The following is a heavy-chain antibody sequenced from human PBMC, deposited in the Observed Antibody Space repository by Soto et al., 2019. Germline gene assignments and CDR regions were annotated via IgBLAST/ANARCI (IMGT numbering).Heavy chain of an antibody. J-gene: IGHJ4*02. CDR1: GYTLTGYY. V-gene: IGHV1-2*04. D-gene: IGHD1-26*01. Sequence: ASVKVSCKASGYTLTGYYMHWVRQAPGQGLEWMGWINPNSGGTNYAQKFQGWVTMTRDTSISTAYMELSRLRSDDTAVYYCARAWYSGSYYVDYWGQGTLVTVSS. CDR2: INPNSGGT. CDR3: ARAWYSGSYYVDY.